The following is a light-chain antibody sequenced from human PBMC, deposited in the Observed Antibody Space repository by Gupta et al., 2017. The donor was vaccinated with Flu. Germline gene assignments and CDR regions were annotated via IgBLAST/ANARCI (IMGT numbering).Light chain of an antibody. Sequence: DIVMTQSLLSLPVSPGEPASIPCRSSQSLLHSNGYNYLDWDRHKPVQSPQLLIYLCSRRASGVHDRFNGSGSGTDFTLKSIRGEAEDVAVYDIRQAVHPRFGHGTKVDIK. CDR3: RQAVHPR. CDR1: QSLLHSNGYNY. CDR2: LCS. V-gene: IGKV2-28*01. J-gene: IGKJ3*01.